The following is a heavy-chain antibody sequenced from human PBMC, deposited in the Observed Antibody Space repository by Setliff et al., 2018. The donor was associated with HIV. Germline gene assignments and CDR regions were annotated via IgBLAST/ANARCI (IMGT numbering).Heavy chain of an antibody. J-gene: IGHJ3*02. V-gene: IGHV4-61*09. CDR3: ARRTYRSPIGAFDI. CDR1: GGSISSGSYY. CDR2: IYTSGST. D-gene: IGHD6-19*01. Sequence: SETLSLTCTVSGGSISSGSYYWSWIRQPAGKGLEWIGHIYTSGSTNYNPSLKSRVTISVDTAKNQFSLKLSSVTAADTAVYYCARRTYRSPIGAFDIWGQGTMVTVS.